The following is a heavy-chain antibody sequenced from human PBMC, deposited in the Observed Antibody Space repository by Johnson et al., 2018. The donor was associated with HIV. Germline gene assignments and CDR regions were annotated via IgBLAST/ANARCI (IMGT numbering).Heavy chain of an antibody. CDR1: GFTFSSYG. V-gene: IGHV3-30*03. D-gene: IGHD5-18*01. Sequence: QVQLVESGGGVVQPGRSLRLSCAASGFTFSSYGMHWVRQAPGKGPEWVAVISYDGSNKYYADSVKGRFTISRDNAKNSLYLQMNSLRAEDTALYYCARSEGYSSGAFDIWGQGTMVTVSS. CDR3: ARSEGYSSGAFDI. J-gene: IGHJ3*02. CDR2: ISYDGSNK.